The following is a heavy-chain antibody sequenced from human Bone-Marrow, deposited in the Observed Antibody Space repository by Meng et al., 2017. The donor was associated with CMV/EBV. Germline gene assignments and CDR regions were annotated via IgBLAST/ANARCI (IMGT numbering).Heavy chain of an antibody. CDR2: ISSSSSYI. CDR3: ARDETGYCISNSCHTPDYYYYYGMDV. J-gene: IGHJ6*02. V-gene: IGHV3-21*01. D-gene: IGHD2-2*01. CDR1: GFTFSSYS. Sequence: ESLKISCAASGFTFSSYSMNWVRQAPGKGLEWVSSISSSSSYIYYADSVKGRFTISRDNAKNSLYLQMNSLRAEDTAVYYCARDETGYCISNSCHTPDYYYYYGMDVWGQGTTVTVSS.